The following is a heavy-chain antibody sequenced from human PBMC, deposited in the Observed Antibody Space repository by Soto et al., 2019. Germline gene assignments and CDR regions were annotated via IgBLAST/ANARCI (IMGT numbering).Heavy chain of an antibody. J-gene: IGHJ1*01. V-gene: IGHV4-59*08. D-gene: IGHD6-13*01. CDR3: ASLIAQEYFQH. CDR1: GGSISSYY. CDR2: IYYSGST. Sequence: QVQLQESGPGLVKPSETLSLTCTVSGGSISSYYWSWIRQPPGKGLEWIGYIYYSGSTNYNPSLKSRVTISVDTSKNQFSLKLSSVTAADTAVYYCASLIAQEYFQHWGQGTLVTVSS.